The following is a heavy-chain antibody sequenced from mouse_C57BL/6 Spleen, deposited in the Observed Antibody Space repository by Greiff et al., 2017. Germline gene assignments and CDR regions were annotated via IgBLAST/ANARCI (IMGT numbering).Heavy chain of an antibody. CDR2: INPNNGGT. V-gene: IGHV1-26*01. CDR3: ARWEIYYGNLTPFAY. J-gene: IGHJ3*01. Sequence: EVQLQQSGPELVKPGASVKISCKASGYTFTDYYMNWVKQSHGKSLEWIGDINPNNGGTSYNQKFKGKATLTVDKSSSTAYMELRSLTSEDSAVYYCARWEIYYGNLTPFAYWGQGTLVTVSA. CDR1: GYTFTDYY. D-gene: IGHD2-1*01.